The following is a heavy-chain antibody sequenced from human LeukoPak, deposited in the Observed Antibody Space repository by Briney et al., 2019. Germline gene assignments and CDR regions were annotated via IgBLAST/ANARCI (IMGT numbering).Heavy chain of an antibody. V-gene: IGHV3-43*01. J-gene: IGHJ5*02. CDR1: GSGLVDYP. Sequence: GGPLDPPGVASGSGLVDYPWHWFGKARGGGWGGVSFISWDSREMFYVDSVKGRFTISRDNGKNSLYLQMDSLRTEDTAFYYCSKAAGRGDYFFQSWGQGTLVTVSS. D-gene: IGHD4-17*01. CDR2: ISWDSREM. CDR3: SKAAGRGDYFFQS.